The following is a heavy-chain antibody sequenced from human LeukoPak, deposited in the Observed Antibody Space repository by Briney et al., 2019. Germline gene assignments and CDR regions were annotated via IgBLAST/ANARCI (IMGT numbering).Heavy chain of an antibody. Sequence: ASVKVSCKASGYTVTSYGISWVRQAPGQGLEWMGWISAYNGNTSYAQKFQGRVTMTRDTSTSTVYMELSSLRSEDTAVYYCARGRATDYGDYAFDYWGQGTLVTVSS. CDR3: ARGRATDYGDYAFDY. CDR2: ISAYNGNT. CDR1: GYTVTSYG. J-gene: IGHJ4*02. V-gene: IGHV1-18*01. D-gene: IGHD4-17*01.